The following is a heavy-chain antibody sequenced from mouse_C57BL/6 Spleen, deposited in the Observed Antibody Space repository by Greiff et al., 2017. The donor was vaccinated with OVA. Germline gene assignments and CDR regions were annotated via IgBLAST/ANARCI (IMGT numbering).Heavy chain of an antibody. CDR1: GFSLTSYG. V-gene: IGHV2-6-1*01. CDR3: ARHDGYRGFAY. J-gene: IGHJ3*01. CDR2: IWSDGSP. Sequence: VMLVESGPGLVAPSQSLSITCTVSGFSLTSYGVHWVRQPPGKGLEWLVVIWSDGSPTYNSALKSRLSISKDNTENQGFFKMNSLQTDDTAMDYCARHDGYRGFAYWGQGTLVTVSA. D-gene: IGHD2-3*01.